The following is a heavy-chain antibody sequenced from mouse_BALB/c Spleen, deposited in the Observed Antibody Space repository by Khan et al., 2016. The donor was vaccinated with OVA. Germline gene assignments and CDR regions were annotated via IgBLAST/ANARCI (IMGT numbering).Heavy chain of an antibody. CDR3: ARGKTASYGGFGV. Sequence: QVQLQQSGAELVRPGTSVKLSCKAVGYSSTSYWMNWVKQRPGQGLEWIGLIHPSVSDTRLNQKFKDKATLTVDNSSSTAYMQLSSPTSEESAVNYLARGKTASYGGFGVWGQGTPVTVSS. CDR2: IHPSVSDT. V-gene: IGHV1S82*01. D-gene: IGHD1-1*01. J-gene: IGHJ1*01. CDR1: GYSSTSYW.